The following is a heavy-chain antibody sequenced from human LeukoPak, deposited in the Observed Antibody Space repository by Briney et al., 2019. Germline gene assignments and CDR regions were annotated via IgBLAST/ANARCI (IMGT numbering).Heavy chain of an antibody. CDR3: ARTNAFDI. J-gene: IGHJ3*02. CDR2: VYYSGST. Sequence: SETLSLTCSVSGDSISGYYWSWIRQPPGKGLEWIGYVYYSGSTKYNPSLKSRVTISVGTSKNQFSLRLTSVTAADTAVYYCARTNAFDIWGQGTMVTVSS. V-gene: IGHV4-59*01. CDR1: GDSISGYY.